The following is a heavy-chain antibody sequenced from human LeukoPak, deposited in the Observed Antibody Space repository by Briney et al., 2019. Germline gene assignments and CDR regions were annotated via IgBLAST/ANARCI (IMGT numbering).Heavy chain of an antibody. Sequence: SVTVSCKASGGTFSSYAISWVRQAPGQGLEWMGRIIPIFGIANYAQKFQGRVTITADKSTSTAYMELSSLRSEDTAVYYCARAPLNYYDSSGYYDNWFDPWGQGTLVTVSS. CDR3: ARAPLNYYDSSGYYDNWFDP. CDR1: GGTFSSYA. V-gene: IGHV1-69*04. J-gene: IGHJ5*02. CDR2: IIPIFGIA. D-gene: IGHD3-22*01.